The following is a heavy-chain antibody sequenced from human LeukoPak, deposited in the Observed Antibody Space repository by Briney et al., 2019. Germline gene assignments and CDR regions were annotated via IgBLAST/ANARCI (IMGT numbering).Heavy chain of an antibody. CDR1: GFTFSSYS. Sequence: GGSLRLSCAASGFTFSSYSMNWVRQAPGKGLEWVSSISSSSSYIYYADSVKGRCTISRDNAKNSLYLQMNSLRAEDTAVYYCASELVPLGYWGQGTLVTVSS. D-gene: IGHD6-6*01. CDR3: ASELVPLGY. V-gene: IGHV3-21*01. J-gene: IGHJ4*02. CDR2: ISSSSSYI.